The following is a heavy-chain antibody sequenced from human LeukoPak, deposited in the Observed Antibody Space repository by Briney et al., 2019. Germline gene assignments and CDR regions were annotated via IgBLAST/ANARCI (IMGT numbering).Heavy chain of an antibody. CDR1: GYTFTSYG. CDR3: ARGRGYSLGNWFDP. Sequence: ASVKVSCKASGYTFTSYGISWVRQAPGQGLECMGCISAYNGNTNYAQKLQGRVTMTTDTSTNTAYMELRSLRSDDTAVYYCARGRGYSLGNWFDPWGQGTLVTVSS. D-gene: IGHD5-18*01. CDR2: ISAYNGNT. V-gene: IGHV1-18*01. J-gene: IGHJ5*02.